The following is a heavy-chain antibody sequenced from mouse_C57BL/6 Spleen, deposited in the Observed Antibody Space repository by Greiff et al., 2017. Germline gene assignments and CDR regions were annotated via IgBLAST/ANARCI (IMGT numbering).Heavy chain of an antibody. CDR2: LWSGGST. D-gene: IGHD1-1*02. V-gene: IGHV2-2*01. CDR1: GFSLTSYG. J-gene: IGHJ1*03. Sequence: VQLQQSGPGLVQPSQSLSITCTVSGFSLTSYGVHWVRQSPGKGLAWLGVLWSGGSTDYNAAFISRLSISKDNSKSQVFFKMNSLQADDTAIYYCARYYGRYFDVWGTGTTVTVSS. CDR3: ARYYGRYFDV.